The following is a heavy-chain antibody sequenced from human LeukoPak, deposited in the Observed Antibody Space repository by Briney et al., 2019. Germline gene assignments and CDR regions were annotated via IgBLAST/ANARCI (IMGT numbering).Heavy chain of an antibody. CDR1: GFTFSSYW. J-gene: IGHJ3*02. D-gene: IGHD3-10*01. CDR2: INSDGSST. CDR3: ARGRGGLLWFGELSSAFDI. Sequence: GSLRLSCAASGFTFSSYWMHWVHQAPGKGLVWVSRINSDGSSTSYADSVKGRFTISRDNAKNTLYLQMNSLRAEDTAVYYCARGRGGLLWFGELSSAFDIWGQGTMVTVSS. V-gene: IGHV3-74*01.